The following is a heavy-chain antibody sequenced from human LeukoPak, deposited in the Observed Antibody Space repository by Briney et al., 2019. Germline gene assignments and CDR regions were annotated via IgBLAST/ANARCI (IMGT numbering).Heavy chain of an antibody. CDR1: GYTFTSYD. D-gene: IGHD1-26*01. Sequence: ASVKVSCKASGYTFTSYDINWVRQAPGQGLEWMGGIIPIFGTANYAQKFQGRVTITTDESTSTAYMELSSLRSEDTAVYYCAREFSGATSSGWFDPWGQGTLVTVSS. J-gene: IGHJ5*02. CDR2: IIPIFGTA. V-gene: IGHV1-69*05. CDR3: AREFSGATSSGWFDP.